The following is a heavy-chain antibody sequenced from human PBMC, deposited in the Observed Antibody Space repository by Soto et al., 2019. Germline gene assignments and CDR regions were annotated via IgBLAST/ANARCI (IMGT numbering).Heavy chain of an antibody. Sequence: PGASLKVSGKASGYSCSTYWIVCVRQMPEKGLEWMGIIYPGDSDTKYRPSLQGQVTISADTSITTAYLQWTSLKASDTAMYYCARSRRGASSSGWYSPSGYYNHGIAVWGQGTKVTVSS. CDR1: GYSCSTYW. D-gene: IGHD6-19*01. CDR3: ARSRRGASSSGWYSPSGYYNHGIAV. V-gene: IGHV5-51*01. J-gene: IGHJ6*02. CDR2: IYPGDSDT.